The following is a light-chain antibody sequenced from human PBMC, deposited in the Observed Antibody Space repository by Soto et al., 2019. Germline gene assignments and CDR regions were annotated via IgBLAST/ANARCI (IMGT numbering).Light chain of an antibody. J-gene: IGKJ4*01. CDR3: QQYNSYPLT. CDR1: QSISTW. Sequence: DIQMTQSPSTLSASVGDRVTITCRASQSISTWLAWYQQKAGTAPKLLIYKASSLESGVPSRFSGSGYGTEFTLTISSLQPDEFATYYCQQYNSYPLTFGGGTKVDI. CDR2: KAS. V-gene: IGKV1-5*03.